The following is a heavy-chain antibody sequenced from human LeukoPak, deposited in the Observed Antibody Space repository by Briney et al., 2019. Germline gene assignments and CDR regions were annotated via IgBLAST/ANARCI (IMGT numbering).Heavy chain of an antibody. D-gene: IGHD3-10*01. CDR2: IYYSGST. CDR1: GGSISSSSDY. Sequence: AETLSLTCTVSGGSISSSSDYWGWIRQPPGKGLEWIGSIYYSGSTYYNPSLKSRVTKSVDTSKNQFSLTLSSVTAADTAVYYCARELTMVRGVFDYWGKGTLVTVSS. CDR3: ARELTMVRGVFDY. V-gene: IGHV4-39*07. J-gene: IGHJ4*02.